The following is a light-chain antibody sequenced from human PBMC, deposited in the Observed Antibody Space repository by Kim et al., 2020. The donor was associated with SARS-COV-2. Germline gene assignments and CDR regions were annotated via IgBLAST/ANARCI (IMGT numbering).Light chain of an antibody. CDR3: NSRDGSDNSFV. CDR2: GKN. Sequence: ALGQTVRITCQGDSLRSHDASWYQQKPGQAPVLVIYGKNNRPSGIPDRFSGSSSGNTASLTITGAQAEDEAEYYCNSRDGSDNSFVFATGTKVTVL. CDR1: SLRSHD. J-gene: IGLJ1*01. V-gene: IGLV3-19*01.